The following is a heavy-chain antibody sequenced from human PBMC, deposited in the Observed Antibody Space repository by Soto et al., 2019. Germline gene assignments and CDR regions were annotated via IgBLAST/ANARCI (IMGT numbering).Heavy chain of an antibody. CDR1: GYSFTSYW. V-gene: IGHV5-51*01. Sequence: GESLKISCKGSGYSFTSYWIGWVRQMPGKGLEWMGIIYPGDSDTRYSPSFQGQVTISADKSISTAYLQWSSLKASDTAMYYCARIDITGTEHPYYGMDAWGQGTTVTVS. D-gene: IGHD1-20*01. CDR3: ARIDITGTEHPYYGMDA. CDR2: IYPGDSDT. J-gene: IGHJ6*02.